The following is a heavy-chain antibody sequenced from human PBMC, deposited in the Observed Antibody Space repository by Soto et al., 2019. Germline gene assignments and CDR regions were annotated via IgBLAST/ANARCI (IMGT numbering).Heavy chain of an antibody. J-gene: IGHJ4*02. V-gene: IGHV3-9*01. CDR2: ISWNSGSI. CDR1: GFTFDDYA. CDR3: ANDRY. Sequence: EVQLVESGGGLVQPGRSLRLSCAASGFTFDDYAMHWVRQAPGKGLEWVSGISWNSGSIGYADSVKGRFTISRDNAKNSLYLQMNSLRAEDTALYYCANDRYWGQGTLVTVSS.